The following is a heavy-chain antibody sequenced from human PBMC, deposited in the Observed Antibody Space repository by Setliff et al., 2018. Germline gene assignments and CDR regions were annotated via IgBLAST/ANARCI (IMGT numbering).Heavy chain of an antibody. J-gene: IGHJ6*04. CDR1: GFTFSSSW. CDR2: INRDGSEN. V-gene: IGHV3-7*03. CDR3: AKEFTVVVPAALALDV. D-gene: IGHD2-2*01. Sequence: PGGSLRLSCAASGFTFSSSWMTWVRQAPGKGLEWVANINRDGSENYYVDSVKGRFTISRDNSKNTLYLQMDSLRAEDTAVYYCAKEFTVVVPAALALDVWGKGTTVTVSS.